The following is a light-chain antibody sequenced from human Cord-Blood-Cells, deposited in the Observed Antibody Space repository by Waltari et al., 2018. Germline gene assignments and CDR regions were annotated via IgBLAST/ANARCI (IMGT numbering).Light chain of an antibody. V-gene: IGKV1-5*01. J-gene: IGKJ2*01. CDR2: YAS. Sequence: DIQMTQTSSTLYASEGGSIPITCRASQRSSSWLAWYQQKPGKAPKLLIYYASSLESGVASRFSGSGSGTAFTLTISSLQPDDFVAYYCQQYNSYSPYTFGQGTKLEIK. CDR1: QRSSSW. CDR3: QQYNSYSPYT.